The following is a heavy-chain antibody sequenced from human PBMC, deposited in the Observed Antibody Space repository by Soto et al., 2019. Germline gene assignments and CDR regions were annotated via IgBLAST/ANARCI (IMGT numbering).Heavy chain of an antibody. J-gene: IGHJ6*03. CDR3: ARGLFGYHDFWSGYAPWAHMDV. CDR2: MNPNSGNT. D-gene: IGHD3-3*01. CDR1: GYTFTSYD. Sequence: ASVKVSCKASGYTFTSYDINWVRQATGQGLEWMGWMNPNSGNTGYAQKFQGRVTMTRNTSISTAYMELSSLRSEDTAVYYCARGLFGYHDFWSGYAPWAHMDVWGKGTTVTSP. V-gene: IGHV1-8*01.